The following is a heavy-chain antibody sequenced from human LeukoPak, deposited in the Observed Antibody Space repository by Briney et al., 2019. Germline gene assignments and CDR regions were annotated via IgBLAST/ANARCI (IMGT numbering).Heavy chain of an antibody. CDR1: GFTFSSYS. Sequence: GGSLRLSCTASGFTFSSYSMNWVRQAPGKGLEWVSSISSSGSYIYYADSVKGRFTISRDNAKNSLYLQMNSLRAEDTAVYYCASRNQYCGGDCFWAFDIWGQGTMVTVSS. J-gene: IGHJ3*02. CDR2: ISSSGSYI. V-gene: IGHV3-21*01. D-gene: IGHD2-21*02. CDR3: ASRNQYCGGDCFWAFDI.